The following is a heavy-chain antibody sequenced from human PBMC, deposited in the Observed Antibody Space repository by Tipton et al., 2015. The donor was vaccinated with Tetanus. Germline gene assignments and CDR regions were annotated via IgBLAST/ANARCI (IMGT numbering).Heavy chain of an antibody. V-gene: IGHV3-33*01. J-gene: IGHJ4*02. Sequence: AASGFIFSSYGIHWVRQAPGKGLEWVAVSWYDGTDKYYADCVKGRFTISRDISKNTPYLQMNSLRAEDTAVYYCAREGDCSGGSCFSGDFDNWGQGAQVTVSS. CDR3: AREGDCSGGSCFSGDFDN. CDR2: SWYDGTDK. CDR1: GFIFSSYG. D-gene: IGHD2-15*01.